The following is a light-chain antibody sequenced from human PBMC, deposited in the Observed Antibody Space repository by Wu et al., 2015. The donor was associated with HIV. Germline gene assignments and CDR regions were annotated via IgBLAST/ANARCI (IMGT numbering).Light chain of an antibody. J-gene: IGKJ1*01. CDR3: QQYNNWPLWT. V-gene: IGKV3-15*01. CDR1: QSVSSN. CDR2: GAS. Sequence: EIVMTQSPATLSVSPGERATLSCRASQSVSSNLAWYQQKPGQAPRLLIYGASTRATGIPARFSGSGSGTEFTLTISSLQSEDFAVYYCQQYNNWPLWTFGQGPRW.